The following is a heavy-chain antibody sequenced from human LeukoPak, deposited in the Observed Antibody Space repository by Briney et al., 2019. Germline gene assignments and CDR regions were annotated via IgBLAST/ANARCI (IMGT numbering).Heavy chain of an antibody. CDR3: ARGWSGFDP. J-gene: IGHJ5*02. V-gene: IGHV3-53*01. D-gene: IGHD2-15*01. CDR1: GFTFSSYG. CDR2: IYSGGST. Sequence: GGSLRLSCAASGFTFSSYGMHWVRQAPGKGLEWVSVIYSGGSTFYADSVKGRFTISRDNSKNTLYLQMNSLRAEDTAVYYCARGWSGFDPWGQGTLVTVSS.